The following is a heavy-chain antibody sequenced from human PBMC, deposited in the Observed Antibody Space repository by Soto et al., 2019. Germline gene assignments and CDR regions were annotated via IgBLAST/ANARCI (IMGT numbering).Heavy chain of an antibody. D-gene: IGHD3-10*01. V-gene: IGHV1-18*01. CDR2: ISAYNGNT. CDR3: ARDTMVRGFIMIDDVPYYYFCMDA. CDR1: GYTFTSYG. Sequence: ASVKVSCKASGYTFTSYGISWVRQAPGQGLEWMGWISAYNGNTNYAQKLQGRVTMTTDTSTSTAYMELRSLRSDDTAVYFCARDTMVRGFIMIDDVPYYYFCMDALGEAITVSVSA. J-gene: IGHJ6*04.